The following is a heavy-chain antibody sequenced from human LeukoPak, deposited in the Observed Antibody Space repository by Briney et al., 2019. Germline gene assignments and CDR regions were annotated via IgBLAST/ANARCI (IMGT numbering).Heavy chain of an antibody. CDR3: VKDLYKGDSSSWYFFHY. D-gene: IGHD6-13*01. Sequence: GGSLRLSCSVSGFIISNYAMHWVRQAPGKGLEYVSAISSNGGRTYYADSVKGRFTISTDSSKNTLFLQMSSLRAEDTAMYHCVKDLYKGDSSSWYFFHYWGQGTLVTVSS. CDR2: ISSNGGRT. V-gene: IGHV3-64D*06. J-gene: IGHJ4*02. CDR1: GFIISNYA.